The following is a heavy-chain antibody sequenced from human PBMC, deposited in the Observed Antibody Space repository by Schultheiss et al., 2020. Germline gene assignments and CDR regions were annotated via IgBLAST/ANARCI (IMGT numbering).Heavy chain of an antibody. Sequence: SETLSLTCAVYGGSFSGYYWSWIRQPPGKGLEWIGEINHSGSTNYNPSLKSRVTISVDTSKNQFSLKLSSVTAADTAVYYCAKDRQRIIAAAGTFDLWGEGTLVTVSA. CDR3: AKDRQRIIAAAGTFDL. CDR1: GGSFSGYY. CDR2: INHSGST. V-gene: IGHV4-34*01. J-gene: IGHJ4*02. D-gene: IGHD6-13*01.